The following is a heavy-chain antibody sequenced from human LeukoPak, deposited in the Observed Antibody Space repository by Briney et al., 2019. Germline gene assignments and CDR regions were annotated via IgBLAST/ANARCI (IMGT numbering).Heavy chain of an antibody. V-gene: IGHV1-18*01. J-gene: IGHJ4*02. CDR3: ARDRAVAGPYYFDY. D-gene: IGHD6-19*01. Sequence: ASVKVSCKASGYTFTSYGFSWVRQAPGQGLEWMGWISAYNGNTNYAQKLRGRVTMTTDTSTSTAYMELRSLRSDDTAVYYCARDRAVAGPYYFDYWGQGTLVTVSS. CDR1: GYTFTSYG. CDR2: ISAYNGNT.